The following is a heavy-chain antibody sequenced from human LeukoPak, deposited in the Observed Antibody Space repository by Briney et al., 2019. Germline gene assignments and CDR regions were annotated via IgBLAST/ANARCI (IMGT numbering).Heavy chain of an antibody. Sequence: SETLSLTCAVYGGSFSGYYWSWIRQPPGKGLEWIGEINHSGSTNYNPSLKSRVTISVDTSKSQFSLKLSSVTAADTAVYYCARGPVLLWFGVKRNLDAFDIWGQGTMVTVSS. J-gene: IGHJ3*02. CDR2: INHSGST. CDR3: ARGPVLLWFGVKRNLDAFDI. CDR1: GGSFSGYY. D-gene: IGHD3-10*01. V-gene: IGHV4-34*01.